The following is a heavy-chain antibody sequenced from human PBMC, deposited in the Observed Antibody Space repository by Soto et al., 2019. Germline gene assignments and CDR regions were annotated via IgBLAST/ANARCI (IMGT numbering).Heavy chain of an antibody. Sequence: EVQLVESGGGLIQPGGSLRLSCAASGFTVSSNYMSWVRQAPGKGLEWVSVIYSGGSTYYADSVKGRFTISRDNSKNTLYLQMNSLRAEDTAVYYCASSHHGSWYPIWSYYGMDVWGQGTTVTVSS. J-gene: IGHJ6*02. D-gene: IGHD6-13*01. V-gene: IGHV3-53*01. CDR2: IYSGGST. CDR1: GFTVSSNY. CDR3: ASSHHGSWYPIWSYYGMDV.